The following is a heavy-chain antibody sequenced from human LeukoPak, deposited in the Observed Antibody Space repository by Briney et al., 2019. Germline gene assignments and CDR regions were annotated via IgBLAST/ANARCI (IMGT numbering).Heavy chain of an antibody. D-gene: IGHD3-22*01. CDR3: ARAGVWDYSDSSGYHNAAFDI. J-gene: IGHJ3*02. V-gene: IGHV1-18*01. Sequence: ASVKVSFKASGYTFTSYGISWVRQAPGQGLEWMGWISPYNGNTNYAQKFQGRVTVTRDTSISTAYMDLSRLRSDDTAVYYCARAGVWDYSDSSGYHNAAFDIWGQGTMVTVSS. CDR1: GYTFTSYG. CDR2: ISPYNGNT.